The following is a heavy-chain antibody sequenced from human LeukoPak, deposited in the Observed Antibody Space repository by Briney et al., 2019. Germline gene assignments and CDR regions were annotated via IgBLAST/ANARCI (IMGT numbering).Heavy chain of an antibody. CDR2: IKQDGSEK. CDR1: GFTFSSYW. V-gene: IGHV3-7*01. Sequence: GGSLRLSCAASGFTFSSYWMSWVRQAPGKGLEWVANIKQDGSEKYYVDSVKGRFTISRDNAKNSLHLQLNSLRAEDTAVYYCARAPRYDSSGYYPYYFDYWGQGTLVTASS. J-gene: IGHJ4*02. D-gene: IGHD3-22*01. CDR3: ARAPRYDSSGYYPYYFDY.